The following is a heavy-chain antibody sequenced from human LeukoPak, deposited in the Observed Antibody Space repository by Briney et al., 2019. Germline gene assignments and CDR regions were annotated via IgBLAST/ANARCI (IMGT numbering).Heavy chain of an antibody. J-gene: IGHJ3*02. CDR1: GGTFSSYA. V-gene: IGHV1-69*05. CDR2: IIPIFGTA. CDR3: AREQVVPASDAFDI. Sequence: WASVKVSCKASGGTFSSYAISWVRQAPGQGLEWMGGIIPIFGTANYAQKFQGRVTITRNTSISTAYMELSSLRSEDTAVYYCAREQVVPASDAFDIWGQGTMVTVSS. D-gene: IGHD2-2*01.